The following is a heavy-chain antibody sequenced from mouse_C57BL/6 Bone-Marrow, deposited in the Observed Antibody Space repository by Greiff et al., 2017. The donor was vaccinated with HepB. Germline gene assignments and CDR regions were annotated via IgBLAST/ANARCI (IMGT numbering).Heavy chain of an antibody. CDR2: ISGGGGNT. D-gene: IGHD2-5*01. V-gene: IGHV5-9*01. CDR3: ARFSYSIDY. CDR1: GFTFSSYT. Sequence: EVMLVESGGGLVKPGGSLKLSCAASGFTFSSYTMSWVRQTPEKRLEWVATISGGGGNTYYPDSVKGRFTISRDNAKNTLYLQMSSLRSEDTALYYCARFSYSIDYWGQGTTLTVSS. J-gene: IGHJ2*01.